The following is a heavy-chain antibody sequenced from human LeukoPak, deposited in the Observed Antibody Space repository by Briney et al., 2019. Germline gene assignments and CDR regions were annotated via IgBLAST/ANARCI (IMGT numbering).Heavy chain of an antibody. V-gene: IGHV1-69*13. J-gene: IGHJ5*02. CDR1: GGTFSSYA. D-gene: IGHD4-11*01. CDR3: ARGGDYSNYGSVRFDP. Sequence: ASVKVSCKASGGTFSSYAISWVRQAPGQGLEWMGRIIPIFGTANYAQKFQGRVTITPDESTSTAFMELSSLRSEDTAVYYCARGGDYSNYGSVRFDPWGQGTLVTVSS. CDR2: IIPIFGTA.